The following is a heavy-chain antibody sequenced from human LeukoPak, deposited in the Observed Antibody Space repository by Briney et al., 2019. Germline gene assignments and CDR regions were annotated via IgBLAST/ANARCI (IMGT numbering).Heavy chain of an antibody. Sequence: PGGSLRLSCAASGFTFSTYAMSWVRQAPGKGLEWVSGINVGGTYTYYADSVQGRFTISRDNSRNTLHLQMNSLRAEDTALYYCATSYYYNAGGPFYFDFWGQGAPVTVSS. D-gene: IGHD3-10*01. V-gene: IGHV3-23*01. J-gene: IGHJ4*02. CDR3: ATSYYYNAGGPFYFDF. CDR2: INVGGTYT. CDR1: GFTFSTYA.